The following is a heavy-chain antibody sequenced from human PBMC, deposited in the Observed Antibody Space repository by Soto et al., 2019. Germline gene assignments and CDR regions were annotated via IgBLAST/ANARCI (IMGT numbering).Heavy chain of an antibody. Sequence: GSLRLSCAASGFTFSNAWMNWVRQAPGKGLEWVGRIKSKTDGGTTDYAAPVKGRFTISRDDSKNTLYLQMNSLKTEDTAVYYCTTHPGGISARADWVDYYYGMDVWGQGTTVTVSS. V-gene: IGHV3-15*07. CDR3: TTHPGGISARADWVDYYYGMDV. CDR1: GFTFSNAW. J-gene: IGHJ6*02. D-gene: IGHD6-6*01. CDR2: IKSKTDGGTT.